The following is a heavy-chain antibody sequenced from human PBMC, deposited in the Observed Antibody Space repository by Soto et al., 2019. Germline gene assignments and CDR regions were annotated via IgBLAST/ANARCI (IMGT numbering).Heavy chain of an antibody. CDR3: ARESYYGSGATVVAY. CDR2: IYYSGTT. V-gene: IGHV4-59*01. Sequence: QEQLQESGPGLVRPSETLSLTCTVSGGSISGYYWSWIRQPPGKGLEWIGYIYYSGTTSYNPSLNSRVTMSVDTSKNQFSLKVNSVTAADTAVYYCARESYYGSGATVVAYWGQGTLVTVSS. D-gene: IGHD3-10*01. J-gene: IGHJ4*02. CDR1: GGSISGYY.